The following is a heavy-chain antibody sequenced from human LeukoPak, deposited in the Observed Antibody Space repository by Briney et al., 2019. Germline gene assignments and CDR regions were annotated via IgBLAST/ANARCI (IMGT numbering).Heavy chain of an antibody. V-gene: IGHV4-4*07. Sequence: SETLSLTCTVSGDSISSYYWSWIRQPAGKGLEWIGRIYSSGSTNYNPSLKSRVTLSVDTSKNQFSLKLTSVTAADTAVYYCAREPNYSGSYLPDYWGQGTLVTVSS. CDR1: GDSISSYY. J-gene: IGHJ4*02. CDR3: AREPNYSGSYLPDY. CDR2: IYSSGST. D-gene: IGHD1-26*01.